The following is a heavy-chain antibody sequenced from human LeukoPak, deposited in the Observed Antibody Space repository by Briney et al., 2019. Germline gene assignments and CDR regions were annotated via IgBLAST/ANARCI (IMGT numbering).Heavy chain of an antibody. Sequence: KPGGSLRLSCAASGFTFSSYSMNWVRQGPGKGLEWVSCISSSSSSYIYYADSVKGRFTISRDNAKSSLYLQVHSLRAEDTAVYYCARGEDNYGPLDYLNTIVVCGKGNTVTVSS. CDR3: ARGEDNYGPLDYLNTIVV. CDR1: GFTFSSYS. CDR2: ISSSSSSYI. J-gene: IGHJ6*03. D-gene: IGHD2/OR15-2a*01. V-gene: IGHV3-21*01.